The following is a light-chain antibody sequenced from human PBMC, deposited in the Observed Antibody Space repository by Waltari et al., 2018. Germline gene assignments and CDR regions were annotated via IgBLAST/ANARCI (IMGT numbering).Light chain of an antibody. V-gene: IGKV2-28*01. J-gene: IGKJ1*01. CDR3: MQALQTRT. Sequence: DIVMTQSPLSLPVTPGEPASISCRSSPSLLHSNGYNYLDWYLQKPGHSPQLLIYLGSNRASGVPDRFSGSGSGTDFTLKISRVEAEDVGVYYCMQALQTRTFGQGTKVEIK. CDR2: LGS. CDR1: PSLLHSNGYNY.